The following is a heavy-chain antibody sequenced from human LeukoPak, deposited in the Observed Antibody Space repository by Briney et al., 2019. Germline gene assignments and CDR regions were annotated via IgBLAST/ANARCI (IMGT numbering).Heavy chain of an antibody. CDR1: GYSISSGYY. Sequence: PSETLSLTCTVSGYSISSGYYWGWIRQPPGKGLEWIGSMYSSGSTYYNPSLKSRVTISVDTSKNQFSLKLRSVTAADTAVYYCARDRVGQQLVGRKNNYYYMDVWGKGTTVTISS. CDR3: ARDRVGQQLVGRKNNYYYMDV. D-gene: IGHD6-13*01. CDR2: MYSSGST. V-gene: IGHV4-38-2*02. J-gene: IGHJ6*03.